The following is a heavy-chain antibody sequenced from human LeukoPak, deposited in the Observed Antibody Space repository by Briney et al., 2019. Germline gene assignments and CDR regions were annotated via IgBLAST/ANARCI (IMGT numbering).Heavy chain of an antibody. D-gene: IGHD3-10*01. CDR3: ARDHFGSLDS. Sequence: SETLSLTCTVSGFSVTTDSYCWGWIRQPPGKGLEWIGYDYCGGNTNYDPSLKRRVTISVDTSKNQFSLTLTFVTAADTAVYFCARDHFGSLDSWSQGILVTVSS. CDR1: GFSVTTDSYC. CDR2: DYCGGNT. V-gene: IGHV4-61*01. J-gene: IGHJ4*02.